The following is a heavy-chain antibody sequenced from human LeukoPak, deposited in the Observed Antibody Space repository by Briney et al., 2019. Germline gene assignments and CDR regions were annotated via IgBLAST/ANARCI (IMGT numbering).Heavy chain of an antibody. CDR2: VSFEGSNK. Sequence: GGSLRLSCAASGFTFSRYGMHWVRQAPGKGLEWVAVVSFEGSNKYYADSVKGRFTISRDNSKNTLYLQMNSLSAEDTAVYYCAKGRGSSWFTSSYSMDVWGKGTTVTVSS. V-gene: IGHV3-30*18. D-gene: IGHD6-13*01. CDR1: GFTFSRYG. J-gene: IGHJ6*03. CDR3: AKGRGSSWFTSSYSMDV.